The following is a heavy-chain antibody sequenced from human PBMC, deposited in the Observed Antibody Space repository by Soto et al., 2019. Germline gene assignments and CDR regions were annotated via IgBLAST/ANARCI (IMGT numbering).Heavy chain of an antibody. CDR1: GGTFSSYA. Sequence: SVKVSCKASGGTFSSYAISWVRQAPGQGLEWIGGIIPIFGTANYAQKFQGRVTITADESTSTAYMELSSLRSEDTAVYYFAREEYYYDSSGSPNWFDPWGQGTLVTVSS. J-gene: IGHJ5*02. CDR2: IIPIFGTA. D-gene: IGHD3-22*01. V-gene: IGHV1-69*13. CDR3: AREEYYYDSSGSPNWFDP.